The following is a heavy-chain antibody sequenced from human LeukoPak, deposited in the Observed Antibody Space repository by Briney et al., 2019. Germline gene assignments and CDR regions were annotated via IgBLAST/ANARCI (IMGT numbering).Heavy chain of an antibody. CDR3: ARQEITIFGVLIPHYFDY. Sequence: PSETLFLTCDVSGYSISSGYYWGWIRQPPGKGLGWIGNIYHSGNTYYNASLKSRVTISVDTSKNQFSLKLSSVTAADTAVYYCARQEITIFGVLIPHYFDYWGQGTLVTVSS. CDR2: IYHSGNT. CDR1: GYSISSGYY. J-gene: IGHJ4*02. V-gene: IGHV4-38-2*01. D-gene: IGHD3-3*01.